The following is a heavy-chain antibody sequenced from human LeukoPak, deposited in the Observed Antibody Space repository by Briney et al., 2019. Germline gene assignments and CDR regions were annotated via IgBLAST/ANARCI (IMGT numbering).Heavy chain of an antibody. J-gene: IGHJ4*02. CDR3: ARGGAARPDF. CDR2: INQHGSEE. V-gene: IGHV3-7*01. Sequence: GGSLRLSCAASGFTFSSNWMHWVRQAPGKGLEWVANINQHGSEEFYVDSVKGRFTISRDNAKNSLYLHMNSLRVEDTAVYYCARGGAARPDFWGQGTLVTVSS. CDR1: GFTFSSNW. D-gene: IGHD6-6*01.